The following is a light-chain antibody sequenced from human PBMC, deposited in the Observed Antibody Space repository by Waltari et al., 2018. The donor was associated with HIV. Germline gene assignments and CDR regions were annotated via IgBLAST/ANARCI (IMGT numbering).Light chain of an antibody. Sequence: DIQVTQSPSSLSASVGDTVTITCRTSQSVISFLDWYQQSPGRVPKLLIFAASSLQSGVPSRFSGSGSGTNFSLTISTLQPEDFGTYYCQQTYGTRYTFAQGTYLEIK. CDR1: QSVISF. V-gene: IGKV1-39*01. J-gene: IGKJ2*01. CDR2: AAS. CDR3: QQTYGTRYT.